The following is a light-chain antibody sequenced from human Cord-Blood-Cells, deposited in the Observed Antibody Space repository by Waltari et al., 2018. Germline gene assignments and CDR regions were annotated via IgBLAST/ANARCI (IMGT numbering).Light chain of an antibody. CDR1: SSDVGGLNY. V-gene: IGLV2-14*01. CDR3: SSYTSSSTVV. J-gene: IGLJ2*01. CDR2: DVS. Sequence: QSALTQPASVSGSPGQSITIPCTGTSSDVGGLNYVSWSPTYPGKAPKPMIYDVSNRPSRTSNRFAGSKSGNTASLTISGLQAEDEADYYCSSYTSSSTVVFGGGTRLTVL.